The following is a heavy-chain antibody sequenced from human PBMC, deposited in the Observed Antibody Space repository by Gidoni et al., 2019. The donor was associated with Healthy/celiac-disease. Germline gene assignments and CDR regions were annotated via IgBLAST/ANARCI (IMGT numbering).Heavy chain of an antibody. D-gene: IGHD2-21*02. J-gene: IGHJ4*02. CDR2: ISSSGSTI. V-gene: IGHV3-11*01. Sequence: QVQLVESGGGLVKPGGSLRLPCAASGFPLSAYYMSWIRQAPGKGLEWVSYISSSGSTIYYADSVKGRFPISRDTAKNSLYLQMNSLRAEDTAVYYCASDGPHIVVVTAIPRGFDYWGQGTLVTVSS. CDR3: ASDGPHIVVVTAIPRGFDY. CDR1: GFPLSAYY.